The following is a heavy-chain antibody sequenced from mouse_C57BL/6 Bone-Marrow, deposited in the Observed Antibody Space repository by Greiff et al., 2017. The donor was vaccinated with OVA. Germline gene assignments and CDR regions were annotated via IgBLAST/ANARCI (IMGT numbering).Heavy chain of an antibody. CDR2: IYPRSGNT. D-gene: IGHD1-1*01. Sequence: VQLQPSGAELARPGASVKLSCKASGYTFTSYGISWVKQRTGQGLEWIGEIYPRSGNTYYNEKFKGKATLTADKSSSTAYMELRSLTSEDSAVYFCARDGSYYYAMDYWGQGTSVTVSS. V-gene: IGHV1-81*01. CDR3: ARDGSYYYAMDY. J-gene: IGHJ4*01. CDR1: GYTFTSYG.